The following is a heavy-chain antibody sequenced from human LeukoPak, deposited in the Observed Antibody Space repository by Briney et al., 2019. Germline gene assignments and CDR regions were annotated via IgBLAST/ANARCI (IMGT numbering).Heavy chain of an antibody. V-gene: IGHV3-48*01. CDR1: GFTFSGYG. CDR2: ISSSSSTI. CDR3: ARDSVDV. Sequence: PGRSLRLSCAASGFTFSGYGMHWVRQAPGKGLEWVSYISSSSSTIYYADSVKGRFTISRDNAKNSLYLQMNSLRAEDRAVYYCARDSVDVWGQGTTVTVSS. J-gene: IGHJ6*02.